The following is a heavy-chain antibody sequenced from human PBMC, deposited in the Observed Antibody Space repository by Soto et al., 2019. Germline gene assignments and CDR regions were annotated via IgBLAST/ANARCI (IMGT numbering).Heavy chain of an antibody. CDR1: GLTFSTYA. CDR3: SRPYYDFWNGCPKDAFDI. CDR2: ISYGGSSK. V-gene: IGHV3-30-3*01. Sequence: GGSLRLSCAASGLTFSTYAMHWVRQAPGKGLGWVAVISYGGSSKSYADSVKGRFTISRDNSKNTLYLQMNSLRVEGTGVHYCSRPYYDFWNGCPKDAFDIWGRGTMVTV. J-gene: IGHJ3*02. D-gene: IGHD3-3*01.